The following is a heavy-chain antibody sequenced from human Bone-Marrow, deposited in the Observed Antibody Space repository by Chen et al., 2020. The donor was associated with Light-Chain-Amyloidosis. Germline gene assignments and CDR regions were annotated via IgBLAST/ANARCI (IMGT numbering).Heavy chain of an antibody. CDR1: GYTFTGYH. CDR3: ARGLHCSNTNCYLEFYYNAMDV. D-gene: IGHD2-2*01. V-gene: IGHV1-2*02. J-gene: IGHJ6*02. Sequence: QVQLVQSGAEVKKPGASVKVSCEASGYTFTGYHMHWVRQAPGQGLEWMGWINPNSDSTIYAQKFQGRVTMTRYTSISTVYMELSRLRSDDTAVYYCARGLHCSNTNCYLEFYYNAMDVWGQGTTVTVSS. CDR2: INPNSDST.